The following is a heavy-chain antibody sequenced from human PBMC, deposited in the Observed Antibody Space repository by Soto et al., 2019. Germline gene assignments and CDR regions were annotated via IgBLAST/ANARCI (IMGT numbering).Heavy chain of an antibody. D-gene: IGHD3-16*01. J-gene: IGHJ3*02. CDR1: GYTFTGYY. Sequence: GASVKVSCKASGYTFTGYYMHWVRQAPGQGLEWMGWINPNSGGTSYAQKFQGWVTMTRDTSISTAYMELSRLRSDDTAVYYCAREKITYTHDAFDIWGQGTMVTVSS. V-gene: IGHV1-2*04. CDR2: INPNSGGT. CDR3: AREKITYTHDAFDI.